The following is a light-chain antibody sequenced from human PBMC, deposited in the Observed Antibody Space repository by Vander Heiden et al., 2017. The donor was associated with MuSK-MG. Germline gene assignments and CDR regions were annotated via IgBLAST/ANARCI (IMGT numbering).Light chain of an antibody. Sequence: DIQMTPSPSSLSASVGDRVTITCRASQSISSYLNWYQQKPGKAPKLLIYAASSLQSGVPSRFSGSGSGTDFTLTISSLQPEDFATYYCQQSYSTLRVTFGQGTRLEIK. CDR2: AAS. V-gene: IGKV1-39*01. J-gene: IGKJ5*01. CDR1: QSISSY. CDR3: QQSYSTLRVT.